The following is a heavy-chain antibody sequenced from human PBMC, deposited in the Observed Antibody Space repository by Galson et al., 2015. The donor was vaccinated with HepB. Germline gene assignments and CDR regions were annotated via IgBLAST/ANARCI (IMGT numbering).Heavy chain of an antibody. CDR1: GFTFSSYS. V-gene: IGHV3-21*01. Sequence: SLRLSCAASGFTFSSYSMNWVRQAPGKGLEWVSSISSSSSYIYYADSVKGRFTISRDNAKNSLYLQMNSLRAEDTAVYYCARTIVVVPAANLGWFDPWGQGTLVTVSS. CDR3: ARTIVVVPAANLGWFDP. CDR2: ISSSSSYI. J-gene: IGHJ5*02. D-gene: IGHD2-2*01.